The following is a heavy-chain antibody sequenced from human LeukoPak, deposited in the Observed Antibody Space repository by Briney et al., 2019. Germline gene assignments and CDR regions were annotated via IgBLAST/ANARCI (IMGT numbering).Heavy chain of an antibody. Sequence: GGSLRLSCAASGFTFSGYWMSWVRQAPGKGLEWVANIKHDGSEKFYVDSVKGRFTISRDNAKNSLYLQMNSLRAEDTAVYYCARDGSYYFDYWGQGTLVTVSS. CDR2: IKHDGSEK. V-gene: IGHV3-7*01. CDR3: ARDGSYYFDY. D-gene: IGHD1-26*01. J-gene: IGHJ4*02. CDR1: GFTFSGYW.